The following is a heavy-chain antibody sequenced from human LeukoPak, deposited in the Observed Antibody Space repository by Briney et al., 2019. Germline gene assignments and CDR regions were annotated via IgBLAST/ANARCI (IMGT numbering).Heavy chain of an antibody. D-gene: IGHD3-16*01. Sequence: GRSLRLSCAASGFTFSTYAMHWVHQAPGKGLEWVAVISHDESNKYYADSVKGRFTISRDNSKNTVYLQMNSLRAGDTAVFYCARGFGGTGFHYKRYYGMDAWGQGTTVTVSS. V-gene: IGHV3-30-3*01. CDR2: ISHDESNK. CDR1: GFTFSTYA. CDR3: ARGFGGTGFHYKRYYGMDA. J-gene: IGHJ6*02.